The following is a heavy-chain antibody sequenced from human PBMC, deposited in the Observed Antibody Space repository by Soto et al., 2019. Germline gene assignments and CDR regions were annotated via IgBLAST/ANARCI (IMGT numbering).Heavy chain of an antibody. J-gene: IGHJ6*04. CDR1: GGSITTAGYS. Sequence: PSATLSLTCTFSGGSITTAGYSWSWIRQPPGKALEWIGYVYHTGNAYHKPSLKSRVTISLDRSKNQFSLKMTPVTAADTALYYGASRPFCYYVLDCSGKGSTVTV. D-gene: IGHD3-3*01. CDR3: ASRPFCYYVLDC. CDR2: VYHTGNA. V-gene: IGHV4-30-2*01.